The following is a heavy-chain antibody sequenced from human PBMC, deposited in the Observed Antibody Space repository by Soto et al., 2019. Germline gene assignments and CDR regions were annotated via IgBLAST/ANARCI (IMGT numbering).Heavy chain of an antibody. Sequence: VASVKVSCKASGGTFSSYAISWVRQAPGQGLEWMGGIIPIFGTANYAQKFQGRVTITADESTSTAYMELSSLRSEDTAVYYCARGVLLRVSWFDPWGQGTLVTVSS. J-gene: IGHJ5*02. D-gene: IGHD3-22*01. CDR3: ARGVLLRVSWFDP. CDR2: IIPIFGTA. CDR1: GGTFSSYA. V-gene: IGHV1-69*13.